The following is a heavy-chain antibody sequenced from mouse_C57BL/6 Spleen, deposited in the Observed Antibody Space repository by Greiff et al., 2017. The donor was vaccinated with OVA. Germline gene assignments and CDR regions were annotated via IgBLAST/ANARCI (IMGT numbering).Heavy chain of an antibody. CDR1: GYAFSSSW. Sequence: LVESGPELVKPGASVQISCTASGYAFSSSWMTWVKQRPGKGLEWIGRIYPGDGDTNYNRKFKGKATLTADKSSSTAYMQLSSLTSEDSAVYFCARGELGRFAYWGQGTLVTVSA. J-gene: IGHJ3*01. D-gene: IGHD4-1*01. CDR3: ARGELGRFAY. CDR2: IYPGDGDT. V-gene: IGHV1-82*01.